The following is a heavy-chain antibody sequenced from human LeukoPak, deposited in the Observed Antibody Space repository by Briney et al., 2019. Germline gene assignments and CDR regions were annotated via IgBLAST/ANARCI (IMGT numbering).Heavy chain of an antibody. Sequence: GGSLGLSCAASGFTFDDYAMHWVRQAPGKGLEWVSGISWNSGSIGYADSVKGRFTISRDNEKNSLYLQMNSLRAEDMALYYCAKDFGVRYSLRAFDIWGQGTMVTVSS. CDR3: AKDFGVRYSLRAFDI. CDR1: GFTFDDYA. D-gene: IGHD3-9*01. J-gene: IGHJ3*02. V-gene: IGHV3-9*03. CDR2: ISWNSGSI.